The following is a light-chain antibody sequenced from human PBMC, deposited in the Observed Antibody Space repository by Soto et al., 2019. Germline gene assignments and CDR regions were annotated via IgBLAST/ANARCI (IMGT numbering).Light chain of an antibody. J-gene: IGKJ5*01. Sequence: IQMTQSPSSLSASVGDRVTITCQASQDISKNLNGYQQKPGKAPKLLIYDTSSLQTGAPSRFSGSGSATDFTFTISSLQPEDIATYYCQQYDNLLPIPFGQGTRLEIK. CDR3: QQYDNLLPIP. CDR1: QDISKN. V-gene: IGKV1-33*01. CDR2: DTS.